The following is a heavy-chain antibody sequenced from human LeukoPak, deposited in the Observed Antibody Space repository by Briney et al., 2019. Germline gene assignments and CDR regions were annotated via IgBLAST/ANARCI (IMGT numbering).Heavy chain of an antibody. Sequence: SQTLSLTCAISGDSVSSNSAAWNWIRQSPSRGLEWLGRTYYRSKWYNDYAVSVKSRITINPDTSKNQFSLQLNSVTPEDTAVYYCARDLRIAARPIYYYGMDVWGQGTTVTVSS. CDR2: TYYRSKWYN. CDR3: ARDLRIAARPIYYYGMDV. CDR1: GDSVSSNSAA. V-gene: IGHV6-1*01. D-gene: IGHD6-6*01. J-gene: IGHJ6*02.